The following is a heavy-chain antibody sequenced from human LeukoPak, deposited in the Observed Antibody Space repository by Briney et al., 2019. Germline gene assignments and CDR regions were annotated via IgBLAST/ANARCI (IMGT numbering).Heavy chain of an antibody. D-gene: IGHD2-15*01. J-gene: IGHJ4*02. CDR2: ISGSGGST. CDR1: GFTFSSYV. CDR3: AKGTCSGGSCYRFDY. V-gene: IGHV3-23*01. Sequence: GGSLRLSCAASGFTFSSYVMSWVRQAPGKGLEWVSAISGSGGSTYYADSVKGRLTISRDNSKNTLYLQMNSLRAEDTAVYYCAKGTCSGGSCYRFDYWGQGTLVTVSS.